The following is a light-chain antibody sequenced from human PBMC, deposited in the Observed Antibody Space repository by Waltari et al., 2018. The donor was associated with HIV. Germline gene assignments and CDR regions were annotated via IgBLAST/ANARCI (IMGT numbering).Light chain of an antibody. V-gene: IGLV2-18*02. CDR3: SSYTSSNLV. J-gene: IGLJ2*01. Sequence: QSALTQPPSVSGSPGQSVTISCTGSSSDVGSYNRFSWYQQPPGTAPKLMIYEVSKRPSGVLGSFSGSKSGDTASLILSGLQAGGEACYYCSSYTSSNLVFGGGTKLTVL. CDR1: SSDVGSYNR. CDR2: EVS.